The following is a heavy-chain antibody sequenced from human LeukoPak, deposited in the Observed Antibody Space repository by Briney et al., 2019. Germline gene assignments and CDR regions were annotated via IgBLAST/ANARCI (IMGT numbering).Heavy chain of an antibody. D-gene: IGHD7-27*01. J-gene: IGHJ4*02. CDR1: GFTFSNYA. V-gene: IGHV3-30-3*01. CDR3: ATIGDRRTGELYRIDY. Sequence: GRSLRLSCAASGFTFSNYAMHWVHQAPGKGLEWVAVVSYDGSNKYYADSVKGRFTISRGNSKNTLYLQMNSLRAEDAAIYYCATIGDRRTGELYRIDYWGQGTLVTVSS. CDR2: VSYDGSNK.